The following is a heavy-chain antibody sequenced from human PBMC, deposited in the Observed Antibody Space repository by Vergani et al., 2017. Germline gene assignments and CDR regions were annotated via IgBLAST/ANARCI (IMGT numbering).Heavy chain of an antibody. CDR3: TGHVPCGDGACLHFDH. D-gene: IGHD2-21*01. J-gene: IGHJ4*02. CDR2: INPIDSKI. CDR1: ESSFISNE. Sequence: EVMLVQSGAEVKKPGESLKISCKYSESSFISNEIAWVRQMSGKGLQWLGNINPIDSKIEYSPSFQGQAIMSLDKSITTAYLQWRSLKASDTAIYYCTGHVPCGDGACLHFDHWGQGTQVTVSS. V-gene: IGHV5-51*01.